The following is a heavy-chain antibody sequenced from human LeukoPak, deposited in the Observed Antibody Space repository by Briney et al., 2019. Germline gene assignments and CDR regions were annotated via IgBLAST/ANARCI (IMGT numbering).Heavy chain of an antibody. D-gene: IGHD5-24*01. J-gene: IGHJ4*02. V-gene: IGHV4-59*01. Sequence: SETLSLTCTVSGGSISGDYWSWIRQPPGKGLEWIGYIYYSGSTNYNPSLKSRVTISVDTSKNQFSLKLSSVTAADTAVYYCARAVEMASFWSFDYWGQGTLVTVSS. CDR1: GGSISGDY. CDR3: ARAVEMASFWSFDY. CDR2: IYYSGST.